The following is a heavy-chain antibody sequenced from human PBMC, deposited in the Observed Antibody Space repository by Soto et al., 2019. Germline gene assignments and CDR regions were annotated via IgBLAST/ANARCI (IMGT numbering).Heavy chain of an antibody. CDR3: ARYKGVHSSSWPKYFDY. Sequence: ASVKVSCKASGYTFTSYGISWVRQAPGQGLEWMGWISAYNGNTNYAQKLQGRVTMTTDTSTSTAYMELRSLRSDDTAVYYCARYKGVHSSSWPKYFDYWGQGTLVTVSS. CDR2: ISAYNGNT. D-gene: IGHD6-13*01. J-gene: IGHJ4*02. CDR1: GYTFTSYG. V-gene: IGHV1-18*01.